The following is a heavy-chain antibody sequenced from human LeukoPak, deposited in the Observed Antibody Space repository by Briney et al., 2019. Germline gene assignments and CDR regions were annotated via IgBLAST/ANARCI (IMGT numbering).Heavy chain of an antibody. V-gene: IGHV4-34*01. J-gene: IGHJ3*02. D-gene: IGHD3-22*01. Sequence: PSETLSLTCAVYGGSFSGYYWSWIRQPPGKGLEWIGEINHSGSTNYNPSLKSRVTISVDTSKNQFSLKLSSVTAADTAVYYCARERYYYDSSGYPTCSFDIWGQGTMVTVSS. CDR3: ARERYYYDSSGYPTCSFDI. CDR1: GGSFSGYY. CDR2: INHSGST.